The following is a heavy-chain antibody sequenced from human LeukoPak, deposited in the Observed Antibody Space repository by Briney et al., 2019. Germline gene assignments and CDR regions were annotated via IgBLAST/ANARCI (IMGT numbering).Heavy chain of an antibody. CDR1: GGSISSSSYY. D-gene: IGHD5-12*01. Sequence: TETLSLTCTVSGGSISSSSYYWAWIRQPPGKGLEWIGSIYYGGSTYYNPSLKSRVTISADTSKNQFSLKLRSVTAADTAVYFCARRVIVATIDYWGQGTLVTVSS. J-gene: IGHJ4*02. CDR3: ARRVIVATIDY. CDR2: IYYGGST. V-gene: IGHV4-39*01.